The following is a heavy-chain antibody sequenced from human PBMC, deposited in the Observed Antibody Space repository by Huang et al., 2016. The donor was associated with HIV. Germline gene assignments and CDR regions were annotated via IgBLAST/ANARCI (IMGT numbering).Heavy chain of an antibody. D-gene: IGHD1-26*01. V-gene: IGHV4-39*01. CDR1: GGSISSTNYY. J-gene: IGHJ5*02. Sequence: QLQLQESGPGLVKPLETLFLTCTVSGGSISSTNYYWGWIRQPPGKGLEWIGSIYYSGGARDTPALQSRLTLSAYKSKRQLSLRLTSVAAADTAWYYCTHRRFSGSYDPWGQGTLVIVTS. CDR3: THRRFSGSYDP. CDR2: IYYSGGA.